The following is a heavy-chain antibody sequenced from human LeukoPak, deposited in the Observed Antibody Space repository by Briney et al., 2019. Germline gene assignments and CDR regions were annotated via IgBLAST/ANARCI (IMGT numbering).Heavy chain of an antibody. V-gene: IGHV3-7*01. CDR3: ARGLLHTSYDFWSGYQDSYYYGMDV. D-gene: IGHD3-3*01. CDR2: IKQDGSEK. Sequence: GGSLRLSCAASGFTFSSYRMSWVRQAPGRGLEWVANIKQDGSEKYYVDTVKGRFTISRDNAKNSLYLQMNSLRAEDTAVYYCARGLLHTSYDFWSGYQDSYYYGMDVWGQGTTVTVSS. J-gene: IGHJ6*02. CDR1: GFTFSSYR.